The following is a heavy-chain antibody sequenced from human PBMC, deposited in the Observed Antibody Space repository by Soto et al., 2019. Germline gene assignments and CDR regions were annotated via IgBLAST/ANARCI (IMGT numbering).Heavy chain of an antibody. D-gene: IGHD3-10*01. V-gene: IGHV4-59*08. Sequence: SETLSLTCTVSGGSIISYYWSWILQPPWKGLEWIGYIYYSGSTNYNPSLKSRVTISVDTSKNQFSLKLSSVTAADTAVYYCARSKLITMVRGVVYFDYRGQGTLVTVDS. CDR3: ARSKLITMVRGVVYFDY. J-gene: IGHJ4*02. CDR2: IYYSGST. CDR1: GGSIISYY.